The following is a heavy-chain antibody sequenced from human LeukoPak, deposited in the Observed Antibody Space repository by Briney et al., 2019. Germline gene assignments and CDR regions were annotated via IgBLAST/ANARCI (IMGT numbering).Heavy chain of an antibody. CDR2: IYYSGST. D-gene: IGHD4-11*01. J-gene: IGHJ4*02. CDR1: GGSISSSSYY. CDR3: AGHLPYSNYCYY. V-gene: IGHV4-39*01. Sequence: SETLSLTCTVSGGSISSSSYYWGWIRQPPGKGLEWIASIYYSGSTYYNPSLKSRVTISVDTSNNQFSLKLSSVTAADTAVYYCAGHLPYSNYCYYWGQGTLVTVSS.